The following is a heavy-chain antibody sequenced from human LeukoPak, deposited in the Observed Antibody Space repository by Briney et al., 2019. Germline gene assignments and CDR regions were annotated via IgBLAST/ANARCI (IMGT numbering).Heavy chain of an antibody. V-gene: IGHV3-66*01. D-gene: IGHD2-2*01. J-gene: IGHJ4*02. CDR2: IYSGGST. CDR3: AKTRLYPTRSRYYFDY. CDR1: GFTVSSNY. Sequence: TGGSLRLSCAASGFTVSSNYMSWVRQAPGKGLEWVSVIYSGGSTYYADSVKGRFTISRDNSKNTLYLQMNSLRAEDTAVYYCAKTRLYPTRSRYYFDYWGQGTLVTVSS.